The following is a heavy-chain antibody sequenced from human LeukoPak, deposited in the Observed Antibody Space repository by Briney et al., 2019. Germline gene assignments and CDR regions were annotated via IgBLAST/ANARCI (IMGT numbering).Heavy chain of an antibody. CDR1: AAIFSSYA. Sequence: ASVKVSCKASAAIFSSYAISWVRQAPGQGLEWMGGIIPIFCTANYAQKFQGRVTITTDESTSTAYMELSSLRSEDTAVYYCARAWWEQYNWFDPWGQGTLVTVSS. D-gene: IGHD1/OR15-1a*01. V-gene: IGHV1-69*05. CDR2: IIPIFCTA. J-gene: IGHJ5*02. CDR3: ARAWWEQYNWFDP.